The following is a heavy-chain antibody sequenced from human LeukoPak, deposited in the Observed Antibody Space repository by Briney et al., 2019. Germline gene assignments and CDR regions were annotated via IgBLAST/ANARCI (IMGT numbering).Heavy chain of an antibody. CDR1: GFTFSSHE. J-gene: IGHJ3*01. D-gene: IGHD2-2*01. V-gene: IGHV3-48*03. CDR2: ISNGGDNI. Sequence: GGSLRLSCRASGFTFSSHEMNWVRQAPGKGLEWLSYISNGGDNIYYADPMKGRFTISRDNANNSLFLQMYSLRAEDTAVYYCVRGGFCSSSICYSFNAFDVWGQGTTVTVSP. CDR3: VRGGFCSSSICYSFNAFDV.